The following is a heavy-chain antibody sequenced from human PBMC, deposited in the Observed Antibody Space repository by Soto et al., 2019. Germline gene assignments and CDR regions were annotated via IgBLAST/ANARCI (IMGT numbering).Heavy chain of an antibody. Sequence: SETLSLTCAVYGGSANGYYWNWIRQPPGKGLEWIGEINHTGGTHYNPSLKSRVTMSVDTSKNQFSLRLGSVTAADTAIYYCATRITVFGLLIPPFDPWGQGTQVTVSS. CDR2: INHTGGT. CDR3: ATRITVFGLLIPPFDP. V-gene: IGHV4-34*01. D-gene: IGHD3-3*01. J-gene: IGHJ5*02. CDR1: GGSANGYY.